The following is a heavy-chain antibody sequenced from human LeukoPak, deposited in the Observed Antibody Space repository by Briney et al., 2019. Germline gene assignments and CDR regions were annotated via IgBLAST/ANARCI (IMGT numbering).Heavy chain of an antibody. Sequence: ASVKVSCKASGYTFTSYGISWVRQAPGQGLEWMGWISAYNGNTNYAQKLQGRVTMTRNTSISTAYMELSSLRSEDTAVYYCARELVRGTVGMYYFDYWGQGTLVTVSS. D-gene: IGHD3-10*01. V-gene: IGHV1-18*01. J-gene: IGHJ4*02. CDR1: GYTFTSYG. CDR2: ISAYNGNT. CDR3: ARELVRGTVGMYYFDY.